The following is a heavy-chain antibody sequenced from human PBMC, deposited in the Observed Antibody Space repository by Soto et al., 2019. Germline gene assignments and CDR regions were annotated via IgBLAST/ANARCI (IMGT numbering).Heavy chain of an antibody. CDR3: ARGLYSSSWYSYFDY. J-gene: IGHJ4*02. Sequence: SETLSLTCAVSGGYISSGGYSWSWIRQPPGKGLEWIGYIYHSGSTYYNPSLKSRVTISVDRSKNQFSLKLSSVTAADTAVYYCARGLYSSSWYSYFDYWGQGTLVTVSS. CDR1: GGYISSGGYS. D-gene: IGHD6-13*01. CDR2: IYHSGST. V-gene: IGHV4-30-2*01.